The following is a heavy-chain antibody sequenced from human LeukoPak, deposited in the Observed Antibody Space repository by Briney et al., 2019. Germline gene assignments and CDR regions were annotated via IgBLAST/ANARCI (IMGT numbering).Heavy chain of an antibody. J-gene: IGHJ6*03. D-gene: IGHD2-2*02. CDR1: GGSINRNS. Sequence: SETLSLTCTVSGGSINRNSWNWIRQSPGEGLEWIGYVDYSGSINYNPSLTSRVTISLDTSKNQFSLKLSSVTAADTAVYYCARVALGVSVVPAALPYYYYYMDVWGKGTTVTVSS. V-gene: IGHV4-59*01. CDR3: ARVALGVSVVPAALPYYYYYMDV. CDR2: VDYSGSI.